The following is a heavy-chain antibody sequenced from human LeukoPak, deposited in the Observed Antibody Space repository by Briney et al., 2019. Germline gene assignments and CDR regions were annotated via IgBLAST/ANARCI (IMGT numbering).Heavy chain of an antibody. J-gene: IGHJ4*02. V-gene: IGHV4-34*01. CDR3: ARASRANYFLFDF. CDR2: IYHRGST. Sequence: SETLSLTCAVYGGSFTGYSWGWVRQSPGKGLEWIGEIYHRGSTAYNPSLNGRVTMSVDSAKSQFSLTLTSVTVADSAVYYCARASRANYFLFDFWGQGTLVTVSS. D-gene: IGHD2/OR15-2a*01. CDR1: GGSFTGYS.